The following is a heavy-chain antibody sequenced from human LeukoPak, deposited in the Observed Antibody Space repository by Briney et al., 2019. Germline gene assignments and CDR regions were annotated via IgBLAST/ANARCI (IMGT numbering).Heavy chain of an antibody. J-gene: IGHJ4*02. V-gene: IGHV3-53*05. D-gene: IGHD3-9*01. CDR2: IYSGGST. Sequence: GGSLRLSCAASGFTVSSNYMSWVRQAPGKGLEWVSVIYSGGSTYYADSVKGRFTISRDNSKNTLYLQMNSLRAEDTAVYYCARVNLRYFDWLSGAFDYWGQGTLVTVSS. CDR1: GFTVSSNY. CDR3: ARVNLRYFDWLSGAFDY.